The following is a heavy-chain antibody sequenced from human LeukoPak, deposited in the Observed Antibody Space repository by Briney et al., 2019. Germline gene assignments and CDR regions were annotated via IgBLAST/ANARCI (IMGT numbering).Heavy chain of an antibody. CDR2: IESDGNNK. CDR1: GFTFSSYA. D-gene: IGHD3-3*02. Sequence: GESLKISCEASGFTFSSYAMSWVRQAPGKGLEWVAVIESDGNNKHHADSVKGRFTISRDNSKNTLYLQMNSLRPEDTALYFCARQDISLDDWGQGTLVAVSS. J-gene: IGHJ4*02. CDR3: ARQDISLDD. V-gene: IGHV3-30-3*01.